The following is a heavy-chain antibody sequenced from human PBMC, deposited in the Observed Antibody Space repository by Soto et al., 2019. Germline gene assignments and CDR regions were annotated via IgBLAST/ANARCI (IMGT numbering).Heavy chain of an antibody. D-gene: IGHD1-1*01. CDR2: IGRTGIDR. Sequence: EVQLVESGGGLVKPGGSLRLSCAGSGFSFSTSTMNWVRQAPGKGLEFVSSIGRTGIDRYYIDSVKGRFTISRDNAQNSLYLQMNSLRAEDTALYYCVCDDNRRYWGQGTLVTVSP. CDR1: GFSFSTST. J-gene: IGHJ4*02. CDR3: VCDDNRRY. V-gene: IGHV3-21*01.